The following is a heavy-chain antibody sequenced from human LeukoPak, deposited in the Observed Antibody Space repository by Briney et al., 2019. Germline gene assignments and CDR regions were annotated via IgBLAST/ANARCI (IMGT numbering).Heavy chain of an antibody. V-gene: IGHV1-24*01. CDR1: GYTLTELS. J-gene: IGHJ6*02. CDR3: ATANIVVVPAAIRYYYYGMDV. D-gene: IGHD2-2*02. Sequence: ASVKVSCKVSGYTLTELSMHWVRQAPGKGLEGMGGFDLEDGETIYAQKFQGRVTMTEDTSTDTAYMELSSLRSEDTAVYYCATANIVVVPAAIRYYYYGMDVWGQGTTVTVSS. CDR2: FDLEDGET.